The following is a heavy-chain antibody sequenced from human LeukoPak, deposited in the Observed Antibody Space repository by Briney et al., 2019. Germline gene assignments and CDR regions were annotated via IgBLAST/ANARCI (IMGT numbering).Heavy chain of an antibody. D-gene: IGHD2-21*02. CDR3: TTVWNCGGDCSDAFDI. J-gene: IGHJ3*02. CDR2: IKTKTDGGTT. CDR1: GFTFSNAW. Sequence: PGGSLRLSCAASGFTFSNAWMSWVRQAPGKGLEWVGRIKTKTDGGTTDYAATVKGRFTISRDDSKNTLYLQMNSLKTEDTAVYYCTTVWNCGGDCSDAFDIWGQGTMVTVSS. V-gene: IGHV3-15*01.